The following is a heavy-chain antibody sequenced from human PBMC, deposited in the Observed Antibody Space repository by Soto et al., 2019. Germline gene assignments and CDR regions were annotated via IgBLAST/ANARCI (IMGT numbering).Heavy chain of an antibody. CDR2: INAGNGNT. J-gene: IGHJ5*02. D-gene: IGHD2-2*01. CDR3: ARGGPLVVVPAARRWFDP. Sequence: ASVKVSCKASGYTFTSYAMHWVRQAPGQRLEWMGWINAGNGNTKYSQKFQGRVTITRDTSASTAHMELSSLRSEDTAVYYCARGGPLVVVPAARRWFDPWGQGTLVTVSS. V-gene: IGHV1-3*01. CDR1: GYTFTSYA.